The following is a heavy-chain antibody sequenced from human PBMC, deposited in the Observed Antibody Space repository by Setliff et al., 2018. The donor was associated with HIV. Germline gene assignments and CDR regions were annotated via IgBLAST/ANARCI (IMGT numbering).Heavy chain of an antibody. J-gene: IGHJ5*02. CDR1: GGSFSAYY. V-gene: IGHV4-34*01. CDR2: INHSGST. CDR3: ARVRWGGYYLGTSDNWIDP. Sequence: ASETLSLTCAVYGGSFSAYYWSWIRQPPGKGLEWVGDINHSGSTNYNPSLKSRVTISIDTSKNRFALKPSSVTAADTAVYYCARVRWGGYYLGTSDNWIDPWGQGTLVTVSS. D-gene: IGHD3-3*01.